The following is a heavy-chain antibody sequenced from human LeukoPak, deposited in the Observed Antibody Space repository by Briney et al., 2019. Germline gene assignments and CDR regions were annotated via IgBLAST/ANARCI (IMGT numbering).Heavy chain of an antibody. Sequence: PGRSLRLSCAASGFTFSSYGMHRVRQAPGKGLEWVAVIWYDGSNKYCADSVKGRFTISRDNSKNTLYLQMNSLRAEDTAVYYCARDSNSYGSGATIDYWGQGTLVTVSS. J-gene: IGHJ4*02. CDR2: IWYDGSNK. D-gene: IGHD3-10*01. CDR3: ARDSNSYGSGATIDY. V-gene: IGHV3-33*01. CDR1: GFTFSSYG.